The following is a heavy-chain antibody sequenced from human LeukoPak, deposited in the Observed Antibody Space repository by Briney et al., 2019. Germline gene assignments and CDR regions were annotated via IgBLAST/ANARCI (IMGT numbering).Heavy chain of an antibody. CDR1: AFTFSSYV. CDR3: AKDQWGMATVAKNGGTFDY. CDR2: IRYDGSDA. Sequence: GGSLRLSCVASAFTFSSYVMHWVRQAPGKGVEWVAFIRYDGSDASYADSVKGRLTISRDNSKDTLYLHMNSLKTEDTAVYYCAKDQWGMATVAKNGGTFDYWGQGTLVTVSS. V-gene: IGHV3-30*02. D-gene: IGHD5-24*01. J-gene: IGHJ4*02.